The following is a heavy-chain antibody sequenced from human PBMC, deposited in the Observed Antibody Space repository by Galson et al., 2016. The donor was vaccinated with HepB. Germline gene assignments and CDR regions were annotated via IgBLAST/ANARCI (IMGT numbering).Heavy chain of an antibody. CDR3: ASPGFGDSAWFPRYGMDV. D-gene: IGHD3-10*01. V-gene: IGHV4-39*01. Sequence: SETLSLTCTVPGGSISSSSYDWGWIRQPPGKGLEWIGSIYYPGNTYYNPSLKSRVTISVDTTKNQFSLRLTSVTAADKSVYYCASPGFGDSAWFPRYGMDVWGQGTTVTVSS. J-gene: IGHJ6*02. CDR2: IYYPGNT. CDR1: GGSISSSSYD.